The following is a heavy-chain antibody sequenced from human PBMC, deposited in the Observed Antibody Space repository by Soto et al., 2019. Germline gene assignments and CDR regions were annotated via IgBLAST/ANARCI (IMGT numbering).Heavy chain of an antibody. CDR3: ARGGSGWYEGHYYYYGMDV. V-gene: IGHV3-21*01. CDR1: GFTFSSYS. D-gene: IGHD6-19*01. J-gene: IGHJ6*02. Sequence: SLRLSCAASGFTFSSYSMNWVRQAPGKWLEWVSSISTSSSYIYYADSVKGRFTISRDNAKNSLYLQMNSLRAEDTAVYYCARGGSGWYEGHYYYYGMDVWGQGTTVTVSS. CDR2: ISTSSSYI.